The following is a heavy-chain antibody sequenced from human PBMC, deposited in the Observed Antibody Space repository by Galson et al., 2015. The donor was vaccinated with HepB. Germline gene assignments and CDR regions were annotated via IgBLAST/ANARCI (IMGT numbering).Heavy chain of an antibody. CDR1: GFTLHSNA. CDR3: AKDNRSGWSES. J-gene: IGHJ5*01. V-gene: IGHV3-23*01. D-gene: IGHD3-22*01. Sequence: SLRLSCAASGFTLHSNAMSWVRQAPGTGLEWVSQITTSAGETHYADSVKGRFTISRDSFKNILYLQMHSLRVEDTAVYYCAKDNRSGWSESWCQGTQVIVSS. CDR2: ITTSAGET.